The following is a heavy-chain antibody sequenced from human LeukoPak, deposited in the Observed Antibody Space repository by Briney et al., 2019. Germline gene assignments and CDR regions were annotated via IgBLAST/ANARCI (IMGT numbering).Heavy chain of an antibody. J-gene: IGHJ3*02. V-gene: IGHV3-23*01. Sequence: GGSLRLSCAASGFTFSSYAMSWVRQAPGKGLEWVSAISGSGGSTYYADSVKGRFTISRDNSKNTLYLQMNSLRAEDTAVYYCAKELLLWFGELSDAFDIWGQGTMVTVSS. D-gene: IGHD3-10*01. CDR2: ISGSGGST. CDR3: AKELLLWFGELSDAFDI. CDR1: GFTFSSYA.